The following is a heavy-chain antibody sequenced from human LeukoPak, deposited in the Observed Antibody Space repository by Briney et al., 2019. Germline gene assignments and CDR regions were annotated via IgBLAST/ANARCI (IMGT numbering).Heavy chain of an antibody. J-gene: IGHJ4*02. CDR1: GFTFSSYD. CDR2: IGTAGDT. Sequence: GGSLRLSCAACGFTFSSYDMHWVRQATGKGLEWVSAIGTAGDTYYPGSVKGQFTISRDNAKNSLYLQMNSLRVEDTAVYYCARGPPYGSRSDYFDYWGQGTLVTVSS. V-gene: IGHV3-13*03. CDR3: ARGPPYGSRSDYFDY. D-gene: IGHD3-10*01.